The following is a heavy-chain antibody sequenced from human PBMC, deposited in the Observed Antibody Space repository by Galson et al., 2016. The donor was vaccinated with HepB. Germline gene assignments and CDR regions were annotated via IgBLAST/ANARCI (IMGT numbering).Heavy chain of an antibody. CDR2: IYSGGRT. V-gene: IGHV3-53*01. D-gene: IGHD1/OR15-1a*01. CDR3: ARHPQNNL. CDR1: GFTVSNNY. J-gene: IGHJ4*02. Sequence: SLRLSCAASGFTVSNNYMSWVRQAPGKGLEGVSVIYSGGRTYYTDSVKGRFTISRDSSKNTLYLQMNSLRAEDTAVYYCARHPQNNLWGQGTLATVSS.